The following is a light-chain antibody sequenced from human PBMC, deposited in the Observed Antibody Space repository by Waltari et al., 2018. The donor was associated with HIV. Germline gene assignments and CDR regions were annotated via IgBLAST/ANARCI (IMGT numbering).Light chain of an antibody. CDR2: DAS. CDR3: QQRNNWPPYT. Sequence: IVLTQSPATLSLSPGERATLSCRASQSVRTYLAWYQQKSGQAPRLLIYDASNRATGIPARFSGSGSGTDFTHTISSLEPEDSAVYYCQQRNNWPPYTFGQGTKLEI. J-gene: IGKJ2*01. CDR1: QSVRTY. V-gene: IGKV3-11*01.